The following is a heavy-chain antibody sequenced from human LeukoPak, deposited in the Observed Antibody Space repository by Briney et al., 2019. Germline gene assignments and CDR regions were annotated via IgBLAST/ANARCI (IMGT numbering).Heavy chain of an antibody. CDR1: GYTFSGYY. J-gene: IGHJ3*02. CDR2: INPNSRGT. Sequence: GASVKVSCKASGYTFSGYYMHWVRQAPGQGLEWMGWINPNSRGTDSAQKFQGRFSMTRDTPISTAYMELSWLSSDDTAVYYCARLAREYSHDAFDIWGQGTMVTVSS. V-gene: IGHV1-2*02. CDR3: ARLAREYSHDAFDI. D-gene: IGHD5-18*01.